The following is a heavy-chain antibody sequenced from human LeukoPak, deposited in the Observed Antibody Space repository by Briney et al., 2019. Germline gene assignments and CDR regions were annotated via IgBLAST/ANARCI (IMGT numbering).Heavy chain of an antibody. D-gene: IGHD4-17*01. CDR2: IYYSGST. V-gene: IGHV4-59*01. J-gene: IGHJ3*02. Sequence: KSSETLSLTCAVYGGSFSGYYWSWIRQPPGKGLEWIGYIYYSGSTNYNPSLKSRVTISVDTSKNQFSLKLSSVTAADTAVYYCASSAYGDYAAFDIWGQGTMVTVSS. CDR1: GGSFSGYY. CDR3: ASSAYGDYAAFDI.